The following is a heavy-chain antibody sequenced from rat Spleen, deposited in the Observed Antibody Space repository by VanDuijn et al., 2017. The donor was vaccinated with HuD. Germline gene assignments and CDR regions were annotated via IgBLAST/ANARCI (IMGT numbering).Heavy chain of an antibody. Sequence: EVQLVESGGGLVQPGRSLKLSCAASGFTFSNYGMAWVRQAPTKGLEWVATISYDGSSTYYRDSVKGRFTISRDNAKSTLYLQMDSLRSEDTATYYCARHGSSYIYGRYYYVMDAWGQGASVTVSS. V-gene: IGHV5-29*01. CDR2: ISYDGSST. D-gene: IGHD1-2*01. CDR1: GFTFSNYG. CDR3: ARHGSSYIYGRYYYVMDA. J-gene: IGHJ4*01.